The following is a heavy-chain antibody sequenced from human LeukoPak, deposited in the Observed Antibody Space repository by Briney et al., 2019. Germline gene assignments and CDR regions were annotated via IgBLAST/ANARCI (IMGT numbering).Heavy chain of an antibody. D-gene: IGHD3-3*01. CDR1: GYTFTSYY. J-gene: IGHJ6*02. V-gene: IGHV1-46*01. CDR3: ARVYYDFWSGYTAYYYYGMDV. CDR2: INPSGGST. Sequence: ASVKVSCKASGYTFTSYYMHWVRQAPGQGLEWMGMINPSGGSTSYAQKFQGRVTMTRDTSTSTVYMELSSLRSEDTAVYYCARVYYDFWSGYTAYYYYGMDVWGQGTTVTVSS.